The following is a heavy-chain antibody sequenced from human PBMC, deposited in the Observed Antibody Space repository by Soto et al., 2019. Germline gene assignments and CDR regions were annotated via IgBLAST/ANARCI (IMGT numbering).Heavy chain of an antibody. CDR1: GFSLSTSGVG. CDR2: IYWDDDK. V-gene: IGHV2-5*02. J-gene: IGHJ5*02. CDR3: AHTSRTGLLWFGDPRGWFDP. Sequence: SGPTLVNPTQTLTLTCTFSGFSLSTSGVGVGWIRQPPGKALEWLALIYWDDDKRYSPSLKSRLTITKDTSKNQVVLTMTNMDPVDTATYYCAHTSRTGLLWFGDPRGWFDPWGQGTLVTVSS. D-gene: IGHD3-10*01.